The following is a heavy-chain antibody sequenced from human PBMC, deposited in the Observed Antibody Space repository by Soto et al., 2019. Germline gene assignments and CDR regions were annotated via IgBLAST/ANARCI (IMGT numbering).Heavy chain of an antibody. J-gene: IGHJ4*02. CDR3: ARRGGAAAGTAFDY. D-gene: IGHD6-13*01. V-gene: IGHV4-39*01. CDR2: IYYSGST. CDR1: GGSISSSSYY. Sequence: QLQLQESGPGLVKPSETLSLTCTVSGGSISSSSYYWGWIRQPPGKGLEWIGSIYYSGSTYYNPSLKSRVTISVDTSKNQFSRKLSSVTAADTAVYYCARRGGAAAGTAFDYWGQGTLVTVSS.